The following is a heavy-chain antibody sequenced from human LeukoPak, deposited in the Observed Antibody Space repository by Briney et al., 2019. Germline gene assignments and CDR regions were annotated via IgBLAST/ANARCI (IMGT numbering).Heavy chain of an antibody. V-gene: IGHV7-4-1*02. CDR3: AREDAVAAEGNWFDP. J-gene: IGHJ5*02. D-gene: IGHD6-13*01. Sequence: ASVKVSCKASGGTFSSYAISWVRQAPGQGLEWMGWINTNTGNPTYAQGFTGRFVFSLDTSVSTAYLQISSLKAEDTAVYYCAREDAVAAEGNWFDPWGQGTLVTVSS. CDR1: GGTFSSYA. CDR2: INTNTGNP.